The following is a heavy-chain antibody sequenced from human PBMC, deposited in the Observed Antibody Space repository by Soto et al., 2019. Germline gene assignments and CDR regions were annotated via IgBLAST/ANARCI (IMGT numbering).Heavy chain of an antibody. CDR2: FIPIFGTA. CDR1: GYPFTHYG. J-gene: IGHJ6*02. V-gene: IGHV1-69*13. Sequence: GASVKVSCKSSGYPFTHYGITWVRQAPGQGLEWMGGFIPIFGTADYAQKFQGRVTITADESTSTAYMELSSLRSEDTAVYYCASRSGWNYYYGMDVWGQGTTVTVSS. D-gene: IGHD3-22*01. CDR3: ASRSGWNYYYGMDV.